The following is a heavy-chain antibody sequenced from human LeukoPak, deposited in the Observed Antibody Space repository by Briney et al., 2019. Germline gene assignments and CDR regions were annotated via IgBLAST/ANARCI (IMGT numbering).Heavy chain of an antibody. CDR1: GGSISSYY. V-gene: IGHV4-4*07. Sequence: SETLSLTCTVSGGSISSYYWSWIRQPAGKGLEWIGRFYSGGSTDYSPSLKSRVTMSVDTSKNQFSLKLSSVTAADTAVYYCARVYSGYDLPGSLANYYFDYWGQGTLATVSS. CDR3: ARVYSGYDLPGSLANYYFDY. D-gene: IGHD5-12*01. J-gene: IGHJ4*02. CDR2: FYSGGST.